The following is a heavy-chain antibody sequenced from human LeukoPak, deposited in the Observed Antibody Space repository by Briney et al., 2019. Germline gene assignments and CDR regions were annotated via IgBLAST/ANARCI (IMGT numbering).Heavy chain of an antibody. CDR2: ISSSSSYI. CDR3: ARDYQGSYYYYGMDV. J-gene: IGHJ6*02. D-gene: IGHD3-10*01. CDR1: GFTSSSYS. V-gene: IGHV3-21*01. Sequence: PGGSLRLSCAASGFTSSSYSMNWVRQAPGKGLEWVSSISSSSSYIYYADSVKGRFTISRDNAKNSLYLQMNSLRAEDTAVYYCARDYQGSYYYYGMDVWGQGTTVTVSS.